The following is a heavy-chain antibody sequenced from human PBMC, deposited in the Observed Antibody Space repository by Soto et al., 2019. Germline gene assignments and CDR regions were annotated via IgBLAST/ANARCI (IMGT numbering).Heavy chain of an antibody. CDR3: ARESHDILTGPPWVWDVDI. D-gene: IGHD3-9*01. J-gene: IGHJ2*01. V-gene: IGHV4-34*01. CDR2: INDRGSI. Sequence: QVQLQQWGAGPLRPLETLSLTCGVSGGSFSGYYWAWIRQSPGKGLEWIGEINDRGSINYNPSLKSRVSISVDTSKNHYSLNLRSVTAADTAVYYCARESHDILTGPPWVWDVDIWGRGTLVTVSS. CDR1: GGSFSGYY.